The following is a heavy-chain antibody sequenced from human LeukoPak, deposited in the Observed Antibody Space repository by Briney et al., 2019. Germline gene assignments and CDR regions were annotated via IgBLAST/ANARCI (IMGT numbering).Heavy chain of an antibody. Sequence: GGSLRLSCGASGFTFSRHAMNWVRQPPGKGLEWVSGIDGSGSLTFYADSVKGRFTISRDNSENRLYLQMNSLRAEDTAVYYCGRVSTVTANFDYWGQGSLVTVSP. J-gene: IGHJ4*02. D-gene: IGHD2-21*02. CDR3: GRVSTVTANFDY. CDR2: IDGSGSLT. CDR1: GFTFSRHA. V-gene: IGHV3-23*01.